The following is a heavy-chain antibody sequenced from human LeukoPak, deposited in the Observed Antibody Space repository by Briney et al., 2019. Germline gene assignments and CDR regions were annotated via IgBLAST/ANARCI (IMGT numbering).Heavy chain of an antibody. V-gene: IGHV3-23*01. D-gene: IGHD3-22*01. J-gene: IGHJ4*02. CDR3: AKDYYLIDY. CDR2: ITGSGGST. Sequence: GGSLRLSCAASGFTFSSFAMSWVRQAPGKGLGWVSVITGSGGSTFYADSVKGRFTISRDNSKNTLYLQMNSLRADDTAVYYCAKDYYLIDYWGQGTLVTVSS. CDR1: GFTFSSFA.